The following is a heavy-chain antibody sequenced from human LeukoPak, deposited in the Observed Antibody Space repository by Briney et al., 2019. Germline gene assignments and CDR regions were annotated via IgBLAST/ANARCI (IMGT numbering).Heavy chain of an antibody. Sequence: GGSLRLSCAASGFTFSDYYMSWLRKAPGKGLEWVAYICDSGRTVYYADSVKGRFTISRDNAKNSVYLQMNNLRAEDTAVYYCARGRLGDYDHSGYYDKWGQGTLVTVSS. J-gene: IGHJ4*02. CDR2: ICDSGRTV. D-gene: IGHD3-22*01. CDR1: GFTFSDYY. V-gene: IGHV3-11*01. CDR3: ARGRLGDYDHSGYYDK.